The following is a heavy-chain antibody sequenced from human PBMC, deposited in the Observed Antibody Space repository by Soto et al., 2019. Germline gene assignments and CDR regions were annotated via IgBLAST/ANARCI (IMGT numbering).Heavy chain of an antibody. CDR1: GGSISSYY. CDR3: ARGHYDFWSGYYEVGYFDY. D-gene: IGHD3-3*01. CDR2: MHNSGST. V-gene: IGHV4-59*08. J-gene: IGHJ4*02. Sequence: PSETLSLTCTVSGGSISSYYWSWIRQPPGKGLERIGYMHNSGSTKYNPSLKSRVTISADTSKNQFSLKLSSVTAADSAVYYCARGHYDFWSGYYEVGYFDYWGQGTLVTVSS.